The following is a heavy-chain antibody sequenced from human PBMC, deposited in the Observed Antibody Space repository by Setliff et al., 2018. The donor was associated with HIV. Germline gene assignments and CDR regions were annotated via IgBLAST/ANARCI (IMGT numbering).Heavy chain of an antibody. CDR3: VRHNPTMVTGGYDI. CDR1: GGSTTSSTYY. D-gene: IGHD2-21*02. CDR2: VSYSGRT. Sequence: PSETLSLTCTVSGGSTTSSTYYWGWIRQPPGRGLECIGSVSYSGRTYYNPSLKSRVTISIDTSKNQFSLNLSSVTAADTAVYYCVRHNPTMVTGGYDIWGQGTKVTVSS. J-gene: IGHJ3*02. V-gene: IGHV4-39*01.